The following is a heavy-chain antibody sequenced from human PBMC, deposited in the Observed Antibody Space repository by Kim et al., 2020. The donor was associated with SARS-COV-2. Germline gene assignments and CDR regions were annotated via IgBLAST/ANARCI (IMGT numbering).Heavy chain of an antibody. D-gene: IGHD6-13*01. V-gene: IGHV4-31*03. CDR1: GGSISSGGYY. J-gene: IGHJ5*02. CDR3: ARDLVSSSWNNWFDP. Sequence: SETLSLTCTVSGGSISSGGYYWSWIRQHPGKGLEWIGYIYYSGSTYYNPSLKSRVTISVDTSKNQFSLKLSSVTAADTAVYYCARDLVSSSWNNWFDPWGQGTLVTVSS. CDR2: IYYSGST.